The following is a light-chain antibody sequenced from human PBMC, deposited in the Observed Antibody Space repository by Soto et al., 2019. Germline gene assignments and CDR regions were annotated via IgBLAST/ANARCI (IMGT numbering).Light chain of an antibody. CDR1: QDISNS. CDR3: QQLDSHPLT. CDR2: ATS. Sequence: DIQLTQSPSFLSASVGDRVTITCRASQDISNSLAWYQQGSGTAPKLLIYATSILQRGVPSRFSGSGSGTEFTLTISSLQPEDFATYYCQQLDSHPLTFGQGTKVDIK. J-gene: IGKJ2*01. V-gene: IGKV1-9*01.